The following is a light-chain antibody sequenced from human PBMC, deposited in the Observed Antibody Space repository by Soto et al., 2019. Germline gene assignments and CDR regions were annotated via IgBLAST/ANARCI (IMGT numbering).Light chain of an antibody. J-gene: IGKJ5*01. CDR3: QQYQKWPPIT. CDR2: GAS. CDR1: QSVNNN. Sequence: EIVMTQSPATLSVSPGGKATLSCRACQSVNNNLAWYQQKPGQAPRLLIYGASTRATGIPARFSGSGSGTEFTLTISSLQSEDSAVYYCQQYQKWPPITFGQGTRLEIK. V-gene: IGKV3-15*01.